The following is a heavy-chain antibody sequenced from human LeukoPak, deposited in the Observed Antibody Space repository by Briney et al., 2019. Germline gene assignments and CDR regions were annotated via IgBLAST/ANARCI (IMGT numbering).Heavy chain of an antibody. CDR3: AKGTMDGGQYYYDSS. D-gene: IGHD3-22*01. CDR2: ISASGSIT. V-gene: IGHV3-23*01. Sequence: GGSLRLSCAASGFTFSSYAMSWVRQVPGKGLEWVSAISASGSITYYADSVKGRFTISRDNSKNTLYLQMNSLRDEDTAVYYCAKGTMDGGQYYYDSSGGQGTLVTVSS. CDR1: GFTFSSYA. J-gene: IGHJ4*02.